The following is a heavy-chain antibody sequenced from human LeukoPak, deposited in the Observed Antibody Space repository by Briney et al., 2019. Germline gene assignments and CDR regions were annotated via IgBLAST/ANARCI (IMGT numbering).Heavy chain of an antibody. D-gene: IGHD5-24*01. Sequence: ASVKVSCKASGYTFSEYGVSWVRQAPGQGPEWMGWISAYNGNTKYAQKFQGRVTLTTDTSTNTAYMELTNLRSEDTAAYYCARFDGYNSNYWGQGTLVTVSS. J-gene: IGHJ4*02. CDR1: GYTFSEYG. CDR2: ISAYNGNT. CDR3: ARFDGYNSNY. V-gene: IGHV1-18*01.